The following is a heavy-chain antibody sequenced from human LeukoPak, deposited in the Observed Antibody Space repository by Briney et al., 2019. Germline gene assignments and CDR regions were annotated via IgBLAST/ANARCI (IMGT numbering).Heavy chain of an antibody. Sequence: GGSLRLSCAASGFTFSSYAVSWVRQAPGKGLEWVSAISGGGGSTYYADSVKGRFTISRDNSKNTLYLQMNSLRAEDTAVYYCATAPHIVVVPAARRTSGYWGQGTLVTVSS. J-gene: IGHJ4*02. V-gene: IGHV3-23*01. CDR2: ISGGGGST. CDR1: GFTFSSYA. D-gene: IGHD2-2*01. CDR3: ATAPHIVVVPAARRTSGY.